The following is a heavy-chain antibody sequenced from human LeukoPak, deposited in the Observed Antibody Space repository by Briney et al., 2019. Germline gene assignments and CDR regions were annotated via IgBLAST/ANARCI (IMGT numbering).Heavy chain of an antibody. CDR3: AKDIIAAAGTGAFDI. V-gene: IGHV3-9*03. D-gene: IGHD6-13*01. Sequence: PGGSLRLSCAASGFTFDDYAMHWVRQAPGKGLEWVSGISWNSGSIGYADSVKGRFTISRDNAKNSLYLQMNSLRAEDMALYYCAKDIIAAAGTGAFDIWGQGTMVTVSS. CDR2: ISWNSGSI. J-gene: IGHJ3*02. CDR1: GFTFDDYA.